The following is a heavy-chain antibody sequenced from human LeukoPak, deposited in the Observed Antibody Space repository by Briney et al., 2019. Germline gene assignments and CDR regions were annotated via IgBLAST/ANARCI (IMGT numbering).Heavy chain of an antibody. D-gene: IGHD5-12*01. CDR1: GFTFSSYE. J-gene: IGHJ4*02. CDR3: ARGPIVAPDH. CDR2: INSGSSYK. Sequence: GGSLRLSCAASGFTFSSYEMNWVRQAPGKGLEWVSSINSGSSYKYYADSLKGRFTISRDNAKNSLYLQMNSLRAEDTAVYYCARGPIVAPDHWGQGTLVTVSS. V-gene: IGHV3-21*01.